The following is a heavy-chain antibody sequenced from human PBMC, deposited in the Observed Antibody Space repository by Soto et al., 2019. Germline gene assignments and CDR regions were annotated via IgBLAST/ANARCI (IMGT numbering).Heavy chain of an antibody. D-gene: IGHD3-9*01. J-gene: IGHJ6*02. CDR3: ARSSGSGYDILTGYQPPYYYYGMDV. CDR2: IYYSGST. Sequence: SETLSLTCTVSGGSISSGGYYWSWIRQHPGKGLEWIGYIYYSGSTYYNPSLKSRVTISVDTSKNQFSLKLSSVTAADTAVYYCARSSGSGYDILTGYQPPYYYYGMDVWGQGTTVTVSS. CDR1: GGSISSGGYY. V-gene: IGHV4-31*03.